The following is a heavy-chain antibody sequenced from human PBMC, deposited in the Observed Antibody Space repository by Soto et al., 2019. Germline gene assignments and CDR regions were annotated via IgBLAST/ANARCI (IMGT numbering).Heavy chain of an antibody. CDR3: ARTPGIQLWLQDAFDI. J-gene: IGHJ3*02. CDR2: IYSGGST. D-gene: IGHD5-18*01. Sequence: GGSLRLSCAASGFTVSSNYMSWVRQAPGKGLEWVSVIYSGGSTYYADSVKGRFTISRDNSKNTLYLQMNSLRAEDTAVYYCARTPGIQLWLQDAFDIWGQGTMVTVSS. CDR1: GFTVSSNY. V-gene: IGHV3-53*01.